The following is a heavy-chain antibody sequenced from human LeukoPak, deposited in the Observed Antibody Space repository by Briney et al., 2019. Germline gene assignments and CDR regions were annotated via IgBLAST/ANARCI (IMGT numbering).Heavy chain of an antibody. CDR2: ISYHGSNQ. D-gene: IGHD3-22*01. CDR3: ASDPFDSSGYYPLGY. CDR1: GFTFSRYA. Sequence: GKSLRLSCAASGFTFSRYAMHWVRQAPGKGLEWVAVISYHGSNQYYADSMKGRFTISRDNSKSTLYMQMNSLRPEDTAVYYCASDPFDSSGYYPLGYWGQGTLVTVSS. J-gene: IGHJ4*02. V-gene: IGHV3-30-3*01.